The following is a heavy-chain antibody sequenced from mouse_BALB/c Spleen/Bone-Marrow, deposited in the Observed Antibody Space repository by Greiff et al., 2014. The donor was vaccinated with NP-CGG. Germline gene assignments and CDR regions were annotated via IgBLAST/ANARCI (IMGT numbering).Heavy chain of an antibody. V-gene: IGHV3-1*02. CDR1: GYSITSGYS. J-gene: IGHJ4*01. CDR2: IHYSGST. Sequence: VQLQQSGPDLVKPSQSLSLTCTVTGYSITSGYSWHWIRQFPGNKPEWMGYIHYSGSTNYNPSLKSRISITRDTSKNKFFLQLNSVTTEDTATYYCARDQGYYAMDYWGQGTSVTVSS. CDR3: ARDQGYYAMDY.